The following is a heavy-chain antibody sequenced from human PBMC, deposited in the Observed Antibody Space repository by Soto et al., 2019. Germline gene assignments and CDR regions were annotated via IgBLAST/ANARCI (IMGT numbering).Heavy chain of an antibody. V-gene: IGHV3-30*18. CDR2: ISYDGSNK. CDR3: AKALAVACPFDY. J-gene: IGHJ4*02. Sequence: QVQLVESGGGVVQPGRSLRLSCAASGFTFSSYGMHWVLQAPGKGLEWVAVISYDGSNKYYADSVKCRFTISRDNSKNTLYLQMNSLRAEDTAVYYCAKALAVACPFDYWGQGTLVTVSS. D-gene: IGHD6-19*01. CDR1: GFTFSSYG.